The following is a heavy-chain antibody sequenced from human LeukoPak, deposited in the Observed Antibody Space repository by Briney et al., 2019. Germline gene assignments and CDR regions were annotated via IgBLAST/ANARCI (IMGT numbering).Heavy chain of an antibody. Sequence: SQTLSLTCTVSGDSINSGGYFWCWIRQHPGKGLEWIGYIYYSGSTYYNPSLKSRVTISVDTSKNQFSLKLSSVTAANTAVYYCTRDGPRSSGYPDNWGQGTLVTVSS. V-gene: IGHV4-31*03. CDR2: IYYSGST. CDR1: GDSINSGGYF. J-gene: IGHJ4*02. D-gene: IGHD3-22*01. CDR3: TRDGPRSSGYPDN.